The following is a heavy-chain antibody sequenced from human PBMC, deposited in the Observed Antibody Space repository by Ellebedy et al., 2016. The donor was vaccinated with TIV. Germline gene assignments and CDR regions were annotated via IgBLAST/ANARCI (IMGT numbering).Heavy chain of an antibody. D-gene: IGHD3-10*01. CDR2: IGPDGSDT. J-gene: IGHJ4*02. V-gene: IGHV3-7*01. Sequence: PGGSLRLSCAASGFTFSSYAMTWGRQAPGKGLEYVAYIGPDGSDTHYVDSVKGRFTISRDNAKNSLYLQMNTLRAEDTAVYYCATDQAGGSGIDYWGQGTLVTVSS. CDR3: ATDQAGGSGIDY. CDR1: GFTFSSYA.